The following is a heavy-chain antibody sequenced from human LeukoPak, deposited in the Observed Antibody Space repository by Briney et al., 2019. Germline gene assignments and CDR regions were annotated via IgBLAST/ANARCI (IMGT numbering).Heavy chain of an antibody. Sequence: GESLKISCKGFGYDLHTDWIGWVRQMPGQGLEWMGLIYPGDSDTRYSPSFQGQVTVSADKSINTAYLEWDSLKASDTAMYYCARGHLYDYSTTSYYFDYWGQGTLVTVSS. D-gene: IGHD5-12*01. CDR3: ARGHLYDYSTTSYYFDY. CDR2: IYPGDSDT. CDR1: GYDLHTDW. V-gene: IGHV5-51*01. J-gene: IGHJ4*02.